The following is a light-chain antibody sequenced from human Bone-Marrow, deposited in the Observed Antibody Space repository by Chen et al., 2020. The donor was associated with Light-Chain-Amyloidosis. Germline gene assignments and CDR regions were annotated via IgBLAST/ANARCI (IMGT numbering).Light chain of an antibody. V-gene: IGLV3-25*03. Sequence: SYDLRHPPSVSASPGQTTRSTHSADDLPTKYAYWYQQKPGQAPVLVIHRDTERPSGIPERFSGSSSGTTATLTISGGQAEDEADYHCQSADSSGTYEVIFGGGTKLTVL. CDR1: DLPTKY. CDR2: RDT. CDR3: QSADSSGTYEVI. J-gene: IGLJ2*01.